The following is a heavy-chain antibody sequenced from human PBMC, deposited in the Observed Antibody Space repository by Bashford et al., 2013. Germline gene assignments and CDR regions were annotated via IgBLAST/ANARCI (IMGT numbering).Heavy chain of an antibody. CDR1: GFTFTSSA. D-gene: IGHD2-15*01. J-gene: IGHJ6*02. Sequence: ASVKVSCKASGFTFTSSAMHWVRQAPGQGLEWMGWINPNSGGTNYAQKFQGWVTMTRDTSISTAYMELSRLRSDDTAVYYCARGGLGYCSGGSCYSIRLYYYYGMDVWGQGTTVTVSS. CDR2: INPNSGGT. CDR3: ARGGLGYCSGGSCYSIRLYYYYGMDV. V-gene: IGHV1-2*04.